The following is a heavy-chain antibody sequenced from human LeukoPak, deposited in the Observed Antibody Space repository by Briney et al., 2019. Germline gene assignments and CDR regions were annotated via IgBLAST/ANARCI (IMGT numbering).Heavy chain of an antibody. V-gene: IGHV4-59*01. J-gene: IGHJ6*02. CDR3: AGRYYGTDV. Sequence: PSETLSLTCTVSGGSISSYYWSWIRQPPGKGLEWIGYIYYSGSTNYNPSLKSRATISVETPKNQVSLKLSSVTAADTAVYYCAGRYYGTDVWGQGTTVTVSS. CDR1: GGSISSYY. CDR2: IYYSGST.